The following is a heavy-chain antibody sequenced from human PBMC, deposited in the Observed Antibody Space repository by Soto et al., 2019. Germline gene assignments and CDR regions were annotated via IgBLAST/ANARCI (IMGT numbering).Heavy chain of an antibody. D-gene: IGHD3-22*01. CDR3: ARGNHDNSGYYDDAFDI. Sequence: GGSLRLSCVASGFIFSSYGMHWVRQAPGKGLEWVAVIWYDGSNKYYADSVKGRFTISRDNSKNMLYLQMNSLRAEDTAVYYCARGNHDNSGYYDDAFDIWGQGTMVTVSS. CDR1: GFIFSSYG. V-gene: IGHV3-33*01. J-gene: IGHJ3*02. CDR2: IWYDGSNK.